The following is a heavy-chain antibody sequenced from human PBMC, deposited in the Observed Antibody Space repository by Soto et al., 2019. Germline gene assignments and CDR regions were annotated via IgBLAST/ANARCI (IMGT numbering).Heavy chain of an antibody. V-gene: IGHV3-30-3*01. J-gene: IGHJ6*02. CDR2: ISYDGSNK. CDR1: GFTFSSYA. CDR3: ARGGGVTGYSSGWFTYYYYYGMDV. D-gene: IGHD6-19*01. Sequence: QVQLVESGGGVVQPGRSLRLSCAASGFTFSSYAMHWVRQAPGKGLEWVAVISYDGSNKYYADSVKGRFTISRDNSKNTLYLQMNSLRAEDTAVYYCARGGGVTGYSSGWFTYYYYYGMDVWGQGTTVTVSS.